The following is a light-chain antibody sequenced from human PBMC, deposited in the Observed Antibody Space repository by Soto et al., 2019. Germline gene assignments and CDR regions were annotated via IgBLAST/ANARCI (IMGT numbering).Light chain of an antibody. CDR1: QSISSY. J-gene: IGKJ1*01. CDR2: AAS. V-gene: IGKV1-39*01. Sequence: DIQMTQSPSSLSASVGDRVTITCRASQSISSYLNWYQQRPGKAPKLLIYAASSLQSGVPSRFSGSGSGTDFTLTISSLQPEDFANYYCQQSYSPPPWTFGQRTKVNI. CDR3: QQSYSPPPWT.